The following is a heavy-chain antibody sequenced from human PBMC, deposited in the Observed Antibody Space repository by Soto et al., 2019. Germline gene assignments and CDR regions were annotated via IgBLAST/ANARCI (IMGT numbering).Heavy chain of an antibody. CDR3: ARDRSSGWLLEYYYGMDV. V-gene: IGHV6-1*01. CDR1: GDSVSSNSSA. J-gene: IGHJ6*02. Sequence: PSQTLSLTCAISGDSVSSNSSAWNWIRQSPSRGLEWLGRTYYRSKWYNDYAVSVKSRITINPDTSKNQFSLQLNSVTPEDTAVYYCARDRSSGWLLEYYYGMDVWGQGPTVTVSS. CDR2: TYYRSKWYN. D-gene: IGHD6-19*01.